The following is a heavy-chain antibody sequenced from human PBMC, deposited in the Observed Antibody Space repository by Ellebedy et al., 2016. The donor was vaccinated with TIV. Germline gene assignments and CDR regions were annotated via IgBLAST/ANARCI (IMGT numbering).Heavy chain of an antibody. D-gene: IGHD1-26*01. Sequence: GESLKISCAASGFTFSTYGMHWVRQAPGKGLEWVAVIWSDGGRKYYGDSVNGGFTISRDNSENTLYLQMKSLRVEDTSVYYSARDQAGVGYYFYSWGQGALVAVSS. CDR3: ARDQAGVGYYFYS. V-gene: IGHV3-33*01. CDR1: GFTFSTYG. J-gene: IGHJ4*02. CDR2: IWSDGGRK.